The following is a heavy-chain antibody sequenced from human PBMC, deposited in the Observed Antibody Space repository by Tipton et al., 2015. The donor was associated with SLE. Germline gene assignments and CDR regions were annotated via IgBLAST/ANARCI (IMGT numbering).Heavy chain of an antibody. CDR2: INSDGSST. J-gene: IGHJ4*02. V-gene: IGHV3-74*01. D-gene: IGHD3-16*02. CDR1: GFTFSSYW. Sequence: SLRLSCAASGFTFSSYWMHWVRQAPGKGLVWVSRINSDGSSTSYADSVKGRFTISRGNAKNTLYLQMNSLRAEDTAVYYCARGPKPTTYDYIWGSYRSDYWGQGTLVTVSS. CDR3: ARGPKPTTYDYIWGSYRSDY.